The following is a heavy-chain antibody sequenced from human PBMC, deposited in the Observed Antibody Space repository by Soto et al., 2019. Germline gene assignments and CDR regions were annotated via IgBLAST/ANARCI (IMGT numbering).Heavy chain of an antibody. CDR3: ARVRDGYNVYFDY. Sequence: GGSLRLSCAASGFTFSDYYMSWIRQAPGKGLEWVSHISSSSSYTNYADSVKGRFTISGDNAKNSLYLQMNSLRAEDTAVYHCARVRDGYNVYFDYWGQGTLVTSPQ. CDR2: ISSSSSYT. CDR1: GFTFSDYY. D-gene: IGHD5-12*01. J-gene: IGHJ4*02. V-gene: IGHV3-11*06.